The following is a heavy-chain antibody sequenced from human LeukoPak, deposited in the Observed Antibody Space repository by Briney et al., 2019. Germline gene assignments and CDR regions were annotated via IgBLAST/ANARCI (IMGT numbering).Heavy chain of an antibody. CDR2: ISTSSSYI. CDR3: ASPGSISTGGPI. Sequence: PGGSLRLSCAASGFTFSTYSMNWVRQAPGKGLEWASSISTSSSYIKYADSVKGRFTISRDNARNSLSLQMNSLTAEDTAVYYCASPGSISTGGPIWGQGSLVTVSS. D-gene: IGHD3-9*01. CDR1: GFTFSTYS. J-gene: IGHJ4*02. V-gene: IGHV3-21*01.